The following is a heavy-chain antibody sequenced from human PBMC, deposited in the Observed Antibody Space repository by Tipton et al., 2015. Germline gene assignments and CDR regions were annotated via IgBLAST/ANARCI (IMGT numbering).Heavy chain of an antibody. J-gene: IGHJ4*02. CDR1: GGPTYSYY. CDR3: ARVRGSSSWLDY. D-gene: IGHD6-13*01. CDR2: IYYSGST. Sequence: TLSLTCTVSGGPTYSYYWTWIRQPPGKALEWIGHIYYSGSTHYNPSPKSRVTISVDPSKNQFSLKVTSVTAADTAVYYCARVRGSSSWLDYWGPGTLVSVSS. V-gene: IGHV4-59*01.